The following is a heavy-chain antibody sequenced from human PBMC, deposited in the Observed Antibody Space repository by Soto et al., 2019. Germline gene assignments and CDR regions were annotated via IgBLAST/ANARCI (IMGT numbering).Heavy chain of an antibody. CDR3: ARDRYDFWSGFQYFQH. CDR2: ISYDGSNK. CDR1: GFTFSSYA. V-gene: IGHV3-30-3*01. D-gene: IGHD3-3*01. Sequence: PGGSLRLSCAASGFTFSSYAMHWVHQAPGKGLEWVAVISYDGSNKYYADSVKGRFTISRDNSKNTLYLQMNSLGAEDTAVYYCARDRYDFWSGFQYFQHWGQGTLVTVSS. J-gene: IGHJ1*01.